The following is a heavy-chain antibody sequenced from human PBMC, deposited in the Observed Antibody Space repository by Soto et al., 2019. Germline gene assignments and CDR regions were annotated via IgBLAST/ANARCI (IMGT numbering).Heavy chain of an antibody. D-gene: IGHD3-3*01. CDR3: ARGRTRGDFLSGRTHDY. CDR2: SYHSGST. CDR1: SGSISSSNW. Sequence: QVQLQESGPGLVKPSWTLSRTCAVSSGSISSSNWWSWVRQPPGKGLEWIGESYHSGSTNYNPSHKSRVTITVDKSRNQFSLKLSSETAAATAAYYCARGRTRGDFLSGRTHDYWGQGTLVTVSS. J-gene: IGHJ4*02. V-gene: IGHV4-4*02.